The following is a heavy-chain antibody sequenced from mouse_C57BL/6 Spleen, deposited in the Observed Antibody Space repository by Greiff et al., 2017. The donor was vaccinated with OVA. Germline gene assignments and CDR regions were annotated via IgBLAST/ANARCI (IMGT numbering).Heavy chain of an antibody. CDR3: ARDLTTVVATDY. J-gene: IGHJ2*01. Sequence: VQLQQPGAELVKPGASVKMSCKASGYTFTSYWITWVKQRPGQGLEWIGDIYPGSGSTNYNEKFKSKATLTVDTSSSTAYMQLSSLTSEDSAVYYCARDLTTVVATDYWGQGTTLTVSS. CDR2: IYPGSGST. V-gene: IGHV1-55*01. D-gene: IGHD1-1*01. CDR1: GYTFTSYW.